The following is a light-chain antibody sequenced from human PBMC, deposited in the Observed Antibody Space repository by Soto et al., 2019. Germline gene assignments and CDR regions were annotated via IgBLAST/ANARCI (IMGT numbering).Light chain of an antibody. CDR1: SSDIGGYNY. J-gene: IGLJ1*01. V-gene: IGLV2-8*01. Sequence: QSALTQPPSASGSPGQSVTISCTGTSSDIGGYNYVSWYQHHPGKAPKLMIYDVTKRPSGVPDRFSGSRSGNTASLTVSGLQAEDEADYYCSSYAGSNNYVFGTGTKLNVL. CDR3: SSYAGSNNYV. CDR2: DVT.